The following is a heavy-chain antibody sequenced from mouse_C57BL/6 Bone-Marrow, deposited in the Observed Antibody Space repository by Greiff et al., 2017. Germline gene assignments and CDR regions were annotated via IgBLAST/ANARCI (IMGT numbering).Heavy chain of an antibody. D-gene: IGHD1-1*01. CDR3: TNYGSSYVHAWFAY. J-gene: IGHJ3*01. V-gene: IGHV14-4*01. CDR2: IDPENGDT. CDR1: GFNIKDDY. Sequence: VQLQQSGAELVRPGASVKLSCTASGFNIKDDYMHWVKQRPEQGLEWIGWIDPENGDTEYASKFQGKATITADTSSNTAYLQLSSLTSEDTAVYYCTNYGSSYVHAWFAYWGQGTLVTVSA.